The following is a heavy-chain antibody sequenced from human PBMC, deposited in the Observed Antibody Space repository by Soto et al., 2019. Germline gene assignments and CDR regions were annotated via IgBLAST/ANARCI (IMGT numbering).Heavy chain of an antibody. CDR3: ARRAETNGWNGFGADKYYFDF. D-gene: IGHD1-1*01. Sequence: ASVKVSCKASGYTFTSYDIYWVRQATGQGLEWMGWMNPNTGNSGYAQKFQGRVTMTSDTSINTAHMELSSLRSEDTAVYYCARRAETNGWNGFGADKYYFDFWGQGTLVTVSS. J-gene: IGHJ4*02. V-gene: IGHV1-8*01. CDR1: GYTFTSYD. CDR2: MNPNTGNS.